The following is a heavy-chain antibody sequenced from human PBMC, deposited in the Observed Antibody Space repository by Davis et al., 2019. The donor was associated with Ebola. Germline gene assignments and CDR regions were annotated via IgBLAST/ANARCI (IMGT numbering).Heavy chain of an antibody. CDR2: ISHIGST. CDR1: GFTFSTYG. V-gene: IGHV4-34*01. J-gene: IGHJ5*02. D-gene: IGHD4-17*01. Sequence: GSLRLSCAASGFTFSTYGMNWVRQAPGKGLEWLGEISHIGSTNYNPSLKNRLTISVDTSKNQFSLTLTSVSAADTAIYYCARTSLTSVTPSGLGFSYFDPWGQGSLVTVSS. CDR3: ARTSLTSVTPSGLGFSYFDP.